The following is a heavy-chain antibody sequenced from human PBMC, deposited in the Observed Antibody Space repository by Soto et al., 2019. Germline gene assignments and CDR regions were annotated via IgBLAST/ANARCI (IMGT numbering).Heavy chain of an antibody. CDR3: ARVYAGLLWFGPSYGMDV. CDR2: INHSGST. J-gene: IGHJ6*02. V-gene: IGHV4-34*01. Sequence: SETLSLTCAVYGGTFSGYYWSWIRHPPGKGLAWTGQINHSGSTNYNPSLKSRVTISVDTSKNQFSLKLRSVTAADTAVYYCARVYAGLLWFGPSYGMDVWGQGTTVTVSS. CDR1: GGTFSGYY. D-gene: IGHD3-10*01.